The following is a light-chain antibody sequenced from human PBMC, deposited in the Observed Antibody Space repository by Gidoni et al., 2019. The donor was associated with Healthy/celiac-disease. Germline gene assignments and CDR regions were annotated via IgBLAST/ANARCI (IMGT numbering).Light chain of an antibody. Sequence: DIQMTQSPSSLSASVGDRVTITCRESQSISSYLNWYQQKPGKAPNLLIYAASSLQSGVPSRFSGSGSGTDFTLTFSSLQPEDFATYYCQQSYSTPPLTFGGGTKVEIK. J-gene: IGKJ4*01. CDR2: AAS. V-gene: IGKV1-39*01. CDR1: QSISSY. CDR3: QQSYSTPPLT.